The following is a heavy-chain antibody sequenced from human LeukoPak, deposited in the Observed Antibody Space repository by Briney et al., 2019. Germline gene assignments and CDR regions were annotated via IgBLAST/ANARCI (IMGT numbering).Heavy chain of an antibody. CDR1: GFTFSSYG. D-gene: IGHD5-12*01. J-gene: IGHJ4*02. CDR3: AKDGAWLRFDD. CDR2: ISYDGSNK. V-gene: IGHV3-30*18. Sequence: GRSLRLSCAASGFTFSSYGMHWVRQAPGKGLEWVAVISYDGSNKYYADSVKGRFTISRDDPKNTLYLQMENLRAEDTAVYYCAKDGAWLRFDDWGQGILVTVSS.